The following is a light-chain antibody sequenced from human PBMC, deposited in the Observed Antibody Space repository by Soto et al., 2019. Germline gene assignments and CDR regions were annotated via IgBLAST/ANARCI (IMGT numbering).Light chain of an antibody. J-gene: IGKJ4*01. Sequence: EVVMTQSPATLSVSPGERVTLSCRASQFVSTNLAWYQQKPCHAPRLLIYSASTRATGIPATFSGSGSGTAFTLTISSLQSEDFGVYYGQQFNNWPPLTFGGGTKVEIK. V-gene: IGKV3-15*01. CDR3: QQFNNWPPLT. CDR2: SAS. CDR1: QFVSTN.